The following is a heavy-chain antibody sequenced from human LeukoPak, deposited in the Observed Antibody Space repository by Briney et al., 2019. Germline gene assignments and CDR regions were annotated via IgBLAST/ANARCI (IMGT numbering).Heavy chain of an antibody. V-gene: IGHV4-59*08. Sequence: PSETLSLTCTVSGGSISSYYWSWIRQPPGKGLEWIGYIHCSGSTNYNPSLKSRVTISVDTSKNQCSLKLSSVTAADTAVYYCARPSRRGVVIPFDNWGQGTLVSVSS. CDR3: ARPSRRGVVIPFDN. CDR1: GGSISSYY. J-gene: IGHJ4*02. D-gene: IGHD3-3*01. CDR2: IHCSGST.